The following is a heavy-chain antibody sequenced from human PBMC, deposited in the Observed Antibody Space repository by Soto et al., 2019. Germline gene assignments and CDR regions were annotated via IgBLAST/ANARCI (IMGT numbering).Heavy chain of an antibody. CDR1: GYTFTGYY. J-gene: IGHJ4*02. V-gene: IGHV1-2*02. Sequence: ASVKVSCKASGYTFTGYYMHWVRQAPGQGLEWMGWINPNSGGTNYAQKFQGRVTMTRDTSISTAYMELSRLRSDDTAVYYCARARSGGYSYGPYFDYWGQGTLGTVSS. CDR3: ARARSGGYSYGPYFDY. CDR2: INPNSGGT. D-gene: IGHD5-18*01.